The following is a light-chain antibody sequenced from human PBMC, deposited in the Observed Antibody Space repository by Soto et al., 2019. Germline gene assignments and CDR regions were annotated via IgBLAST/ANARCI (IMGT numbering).Light chain of an antibody. V-gene: IGKV3-11*01. CDR2: DAS. CDR1: QSVSTY. CDR3: GQFVSSPPRT. J-gene: IGKJ1*01. Sequence: EIVLTQSPATLSLSPGERATLSCRASQSVSTYLAWYQLKPGQAPRLLIYDASNRATGIPARYSGSGSGTDFTLTISSLEPEDFAVYYCGQFVSSPPRTFGQGTKVEIK.